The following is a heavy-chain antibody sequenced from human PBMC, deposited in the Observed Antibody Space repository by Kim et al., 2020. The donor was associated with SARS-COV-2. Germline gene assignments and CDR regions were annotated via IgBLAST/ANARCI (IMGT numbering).Heavy chain of an antibody. CDR1: GFTFSSYA. V-gene: IGHV3-23*01. J-gene: IGHJ4*02. CDR2: ISGSGGST. Sequence: GGSLRLSCAASGFTFSSYAMSWVRQAPGKGLEWVSAISGSGGSTYYADSVKGRFTISRDNSKNTLYLQMNSLRAEDTAVYYCAKTPGYIGSSLTETDYWGQGTLVTVSS. D-gene: IGHD5-12*01. CDR3: AKTPGYIGSSLTETDY.